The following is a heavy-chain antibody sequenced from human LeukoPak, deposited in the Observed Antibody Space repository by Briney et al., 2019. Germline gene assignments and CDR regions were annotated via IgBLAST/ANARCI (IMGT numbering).Heavy chain of an antibody. CDR3: ARQSISGSSLSYFDY. Sequence: PSETLSLTCTVSGGSISSYYWSWIRQPPGKGLEWIGNIYDSGSTNYNPSLKSRVTISVDTSKNQCSLKLSSVTTADTAVYYCARQSISGSSLSYFDYWGQGTLVNVSS. V-gene: IGHV4-59*01. D-gene: IGHD3-22*01. CDR2: IYDSGST. CDR1: GGSISSYY. J-gene: IGHJ4*02.